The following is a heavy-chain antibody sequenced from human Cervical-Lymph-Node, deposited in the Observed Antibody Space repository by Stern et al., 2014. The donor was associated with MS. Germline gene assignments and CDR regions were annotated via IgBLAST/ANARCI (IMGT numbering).Heavy chain of an antibody. CDR2: IYHSGST. Sequence: QLQLQESGPGLVKPSETLSLTCTVSGYSISSGYYWGWIRQPPGKGLEWIGSIYHSGSTYYNPSLKSRLTISVDTSKNQFPLKLSSVTAADTAVYYCARLITMIPDYWGQGTLVTVSS. J-gene: IGHJ4*02. CDR1: GYSISSGYY. D-gene: IGHD3-22*01. V-gene: IGHV4-38-2*02. CDR3: ARLITMIPDY.